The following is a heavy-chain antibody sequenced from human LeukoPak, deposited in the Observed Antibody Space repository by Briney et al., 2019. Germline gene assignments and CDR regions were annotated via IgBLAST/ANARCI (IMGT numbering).Heavy chain of an antibody. J-gene: IGHJ3*02. V-gene: IGHV3-30-3*01. CDR2: ISYDGSNK. Sequence: SGGSLRLSCAASGFTFSSYAMHWVRQAPGKGLEWVAVISYDGSNKYYADSVKGRFTISRDNSKNTLYLQMNSLRAEDTAVYYCAREADAFDIWGQGTMVTVSS. CDR3: AREADAFDI. CDR1: GFTFSSYA.